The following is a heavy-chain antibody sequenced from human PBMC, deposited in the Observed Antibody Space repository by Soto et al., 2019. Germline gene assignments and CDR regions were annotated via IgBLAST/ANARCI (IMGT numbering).Heavy chain of an antibody. Sequence: SETLSLTCSLYSGSLSGYYWSWIRQPPGKGLEWIGEISPSGTTNYSPSLKSRVSISVDTSKNQFSLNLTSLTAADTAVYYCARAPKVSGSAQTRPDFWGQGSRVTVSS. CDR3: ARAPKVSGSAQTRPDF. V-gene: IGHV4-34*01. J-gene: IGHJ4*02. D-gene: IGHD6-6*01. CDR2: ISPSGTT. CDR1: SGSLSGYY.